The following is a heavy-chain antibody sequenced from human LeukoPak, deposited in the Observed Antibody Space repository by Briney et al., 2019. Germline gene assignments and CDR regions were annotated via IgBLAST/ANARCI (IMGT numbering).Heavy chain of an antibody. Sequence: ASVKVSCKASGYTFTSYDINWVRQATGQGLEWMGWMNPNSGGTNYAQNLQGRVTITTDTSTSTAYMELRSLKSDDTAVYYCASLKNYYDSSGYLVTDAFDIWGQGTMVTVSS. V-gene: IGHV1-18*01. CDR3: ASLKNYYDSSGYLVTDAFDI. CDR1: GYTFTSYD. J-gene: IGHJ3*02. CDR2: MNPNSGGT. D-gene: IGHD3-22*01.